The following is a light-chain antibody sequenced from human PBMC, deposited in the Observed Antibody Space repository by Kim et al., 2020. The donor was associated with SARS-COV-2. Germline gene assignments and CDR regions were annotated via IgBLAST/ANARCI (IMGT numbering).Light chain of an antibody. V-gene: IGKV3-15*01. CDR1: QNVGTK. CDR3: QQYHNWPPIT. Sequence: PGERAAHSCKSSQNVGTKLAWYQQKPGQAPRLLIYDASTRASGIPDRFFGSGSGTEFTLIIGRLQSEDFALYYCQQYHNWPPITFGQGTRLEIK. J-gene: IGKJ5*01. CDR2: DAS.